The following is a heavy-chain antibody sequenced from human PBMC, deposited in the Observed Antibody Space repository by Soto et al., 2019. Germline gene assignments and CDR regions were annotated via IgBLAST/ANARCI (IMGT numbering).Heavy chain of an antibody. CDR3: ARVAAFKDILTGYYNEENYYGMDV. D-gene: IGHD3-9*01. V-gene: IGHV1-69*13. Sequence: ASVKVSCKASGGTFSSYAISWVRQAPGQGLEWMGGIIPIFGTANYAQKFQGRVTITADESTSTAYMELSNLRSEDTAVYYCARVAAFKDILTGYYNEENYYGMDVWGQGTTVTVSS. J-gene: IGHJ6*02. CDR1: GGTFSSYA. CDR2: IIPIFGTA.